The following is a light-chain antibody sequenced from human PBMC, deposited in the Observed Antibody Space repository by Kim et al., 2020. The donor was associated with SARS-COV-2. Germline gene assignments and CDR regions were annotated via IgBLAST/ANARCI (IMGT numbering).Light chain of an antibody. CDR3: QQFADRYT. CDR2: DAL. CDR1: QDISNY. V-gene: IGKV1-33*01. Sequence: GDRVTITGQASQDISNYLNWYQQKPGKAPKLLIYDALNLEPGVPSRFSGSGSATDFTFTISGLQPEDIGTYYCQQFADRYTFGQGTKVDIK. J-gene: IGKJ2*01.